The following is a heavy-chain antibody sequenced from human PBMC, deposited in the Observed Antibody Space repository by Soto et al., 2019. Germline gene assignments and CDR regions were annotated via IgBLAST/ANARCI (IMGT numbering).Heavy chain of an antibody. J-gene: IGHJ6*02. V-gene: IGHV1-2*02. Sequence: ASVKVSCKASGYTFTGYYMHWVRQAPGQGLEWMGWINPNSGGTNYAQKFQGRVTMTRDTSISTAYMELSRLRSDDTAVYYCARGPNDSSSQHYYYYYGMDVWGQGTKVTVSS. CDR1: GYTFTGYY. CDR2: INPNSGGT. D-gene: IGHD6-6*01. CDR3: ARGPNDSSSQHYYYYYGMDV.